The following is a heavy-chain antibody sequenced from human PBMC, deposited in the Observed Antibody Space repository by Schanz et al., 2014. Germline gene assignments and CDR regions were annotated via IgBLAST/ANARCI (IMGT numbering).Heavy chain of an antibody. CDR2: IASGGSHT. V-gene: IGHV3-23*04. D-gene: IGHD3-16*01. CDR1: GITFSDYA. J-gene: IGHJ4*02. CDR3: ARGTPFLCDY. Sequence: EVQLVESGGGLVQPGGSLRLSCAASGITFSDYAMSWVRQAPGKGLEWVSTIASGGSHTFYADSVTGRFTISGDNSKNTLFLQMNSLRVEATAIYYCARGTPFLCDYWGQGTLVTVSS.